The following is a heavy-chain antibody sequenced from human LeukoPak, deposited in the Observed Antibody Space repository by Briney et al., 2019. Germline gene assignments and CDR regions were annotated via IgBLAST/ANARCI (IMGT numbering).Heavy chain of an antibody. Sequence: GGSLRLSCAASGFIFSNYYMHWVRQAPGKGLVWVSHINGDGSNVNYADSVKGRFTISRDNAKKSLYLEMSSLRVEDTAVYFCARLRSLDKWGQGTLVTVS. V-gene: IGHV3-74*01. CDR1: GFIFSNYY. J-gene: IGHJ4*02. CDR3: ARLRSLDK. D-gene: IGHD5-24*01. CDR2: INGDGSNV.